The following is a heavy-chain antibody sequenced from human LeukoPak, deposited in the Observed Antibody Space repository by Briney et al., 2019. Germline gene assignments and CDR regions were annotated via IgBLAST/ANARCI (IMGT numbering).Heavy chain of an antibody. V-gene: IGHV1-18*01. CDR2: ISAYNGNT. J-gene: IGHJ4*02. Sequence: ASVKVSCKASGYTFTSYGISWVRQAPGQGLEWMGWISAYNGNTNYAQKLQGRVTMTTDTSTSTAYMELRSLRSDDTAVYYCARDAASRITISELLDYWGQGTLVTVSS. CDR1: GYTFTSYG. D-gene: IGHD3-9*01. CDR3: ARDAASRITISELLDY.